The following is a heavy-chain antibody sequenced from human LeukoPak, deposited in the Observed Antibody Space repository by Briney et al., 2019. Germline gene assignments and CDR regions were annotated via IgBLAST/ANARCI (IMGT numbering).Heavy chain of an antibody. CDR3: ARRNGSGSYYNWFDP. Sequence: SETLSLTCAVYGGSFSGYYWSWIRQPPGKRLEWIGEINHSGSTNYNPSLKSRVNISVDTSKNQFSLKLSSVTAADTAVYYCARRNGSGSYYNWFDPWGQGTLVTVSS. CDR2: INHSGST. D-gene: IGHD3-10*01. V-gene: IGHV4-34*01. J-gene: IGHJ5*02. CDR1: GGSFSGYY.